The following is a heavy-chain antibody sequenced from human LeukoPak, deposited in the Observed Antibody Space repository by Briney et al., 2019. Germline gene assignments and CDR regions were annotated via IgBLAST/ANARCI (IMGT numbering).Heavy chain of an antibody. V-gene: IGHV4-39*07. D-gene: IGHD2-15*01. CDR1: GGSISSSNYY. Sequence: SETLSLTCTVSGGSISSSNYYWGWIRQPPGKGLEWIGSIYYSGSTYYNSSLKSRVTISVDTSKNQFSLKLSSVTAADTAVYYCARDRLDIVVFPPSKQRRYMDVWGKGTTVTVSS. CDR2: IYYSGST. J-gene: IGHJ6*03. CDR3: ARDRLDIVVFPPSKQRRYMDV.